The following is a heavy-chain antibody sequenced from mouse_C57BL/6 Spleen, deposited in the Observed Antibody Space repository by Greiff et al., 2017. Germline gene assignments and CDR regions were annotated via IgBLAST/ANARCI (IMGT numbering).Heavy chain of an antibody. Sequence: EVKLVESGAELVKPGASVKLSCTASGFNIKDYYMHWVKQRTEQGLEWIGRIDPEDGETKYAPKFQGKATITADTSSNTAYLQLSSLTSEDTAIYYCARGPYYGNYVSYYAMDYWGQGTSVTVSS. CDR3: ARGPYYGNYVSYYAMDY. CDR1: GFNIKDYY. J-gene: IGHJ4*01. D-gene: IGHD2-10*01. V-gene: IGHV14-2*01. CDR2: IDPEDGET.